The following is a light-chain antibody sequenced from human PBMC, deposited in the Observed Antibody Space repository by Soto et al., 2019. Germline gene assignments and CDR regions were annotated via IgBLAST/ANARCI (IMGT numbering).Light chain of an antibody. CDR2: EGS. CDR3: CSYAGSSNVV. J-gene: IGLJ2*01. CDR1: SSDVGSYNL. Sequence: QSVLTQPASVSGSPGQSITISCTGTSSDVGSYNLVSWYQQNPGKAPKLMIYEGSKRPSGVSNRFSGSKSGNTASLTISGLQAEDEADYYCCSYAGSSNVVFGGGTKPTVL. V-gene: IGLV2-23*01.